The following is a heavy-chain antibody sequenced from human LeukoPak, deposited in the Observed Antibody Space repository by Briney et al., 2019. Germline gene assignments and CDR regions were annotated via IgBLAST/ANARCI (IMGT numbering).Heavy chain of an antibody. Sequence: GGSLRLSCAASGFTFSSYEMNWVRQAPGKGLEWVSYISSSGSTIYYADSVKGRFTISRDNAKNSLYLQMNSLRAEDTAVYYCARDLITTVTLDFDYWGQGTLVTVSS. J-gene: IGHJ4*02. CDR2: ISSSGSTI. V-gene: IGHV3-48*03. CDR3: ARDLITTVTLDFDY. CDR1: GFTFSSYE. D-gene: IGHD4-17*01.